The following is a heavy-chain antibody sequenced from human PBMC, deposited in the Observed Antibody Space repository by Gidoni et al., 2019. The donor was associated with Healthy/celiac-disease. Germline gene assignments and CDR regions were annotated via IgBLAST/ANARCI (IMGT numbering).Heavy chain of an antibody. V-gene: IGHV3-23*01. CDR2: ISGSGGST. J-gene: IGHJ3*02. Sequence: EVQLLESGGGLVQPGGSLRLSCAASGFTFSRYAMSWVRQAPGKGLEWVSAISGSGGSTYYADSVKGRFTISRDNSKNTLYLQMNSLRAEDTAVYYCAKSPRTGGRGNDAFDIWGQGTMVTVSS. D-gene: IGHD1-26*01. CDR1: GFTFSRYA. CDR3: AKSPRTGGRGNDAFDI.